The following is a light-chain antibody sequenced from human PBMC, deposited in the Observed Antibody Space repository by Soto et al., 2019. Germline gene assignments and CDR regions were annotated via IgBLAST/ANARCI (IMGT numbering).Light chain of an antibody. J-gene: IGKJ2*01. CDR1: QSVSSY. Sequence: EIVLTQSPATLSLSPGERATLSCRASQSVSSYLAWYQQKPGQAPRLLIYDASNWATGIPARFSGSGSGTDFTLTISSQEPEDFAVYYCQQRSNWPHTFGQRTKLEIK. CDR2: DAS. CDR3: QQRSNWPHT. V-gene: IGKV3-11*01.